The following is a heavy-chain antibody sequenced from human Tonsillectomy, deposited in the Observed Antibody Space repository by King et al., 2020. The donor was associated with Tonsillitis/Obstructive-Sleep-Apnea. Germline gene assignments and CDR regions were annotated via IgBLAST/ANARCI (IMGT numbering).Heavy chain of an antibody. D-gene: IGHD1-26*01. J-gene: IGHJ4*02. CDR2: MRQDGREI. CDR3: ARDKVVGPTQFDY. CDR1: GFTFSDYW. V-gene: IGHV3-7*01. Sequence: VQLVESGGGLVQPGGSLRLSCAASGFTFSDYWMSWVRQAPGKGLEWVANMRQDGREIYYLDSVKGRFTISRDNADNSLHLQMNSLRAEDTAVYYCARDKVVGPTQFDYWGQGTLVTVSS.